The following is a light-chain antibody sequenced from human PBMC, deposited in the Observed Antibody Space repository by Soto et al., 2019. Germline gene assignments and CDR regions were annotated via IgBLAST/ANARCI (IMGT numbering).Light chain of an antibody. CDR3: CSYAGGSTVA. Sequence: QSALTQPASVSGSPGQSITISCTGTSSDVGSYNLVSWYQQHPGKAPKLMIYEGSKRPSGVSNRFSGSKSGNTASLTISGLQAEDEADYYCCSYAGGSTVAFGGGTKLTVL. J-gene: IGLJ2*01. CDR2: EGS. CDR1: SSDVGSYNL. V-gene: IGLV2-23*01.